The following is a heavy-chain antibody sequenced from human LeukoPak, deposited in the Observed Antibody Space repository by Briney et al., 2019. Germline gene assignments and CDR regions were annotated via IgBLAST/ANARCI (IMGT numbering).Heavy chain of an antibody. Sequence: KAGGSLRLSCAASGFTFSDHYMSWIRQVPGKGLEWVSYISTSGTYTNYADSVKGRFTISRDNAKNSLYLQMNSLRAEDTAVYYCARGHYGLDVWGQGTTVTVSS. V-gene: IGHV3-11*03. J-gene: IGHJ6*02. CDR1: GFTFSDHY. CDR2: ISTSGTYT. CDR3: ARGHYGLDV.